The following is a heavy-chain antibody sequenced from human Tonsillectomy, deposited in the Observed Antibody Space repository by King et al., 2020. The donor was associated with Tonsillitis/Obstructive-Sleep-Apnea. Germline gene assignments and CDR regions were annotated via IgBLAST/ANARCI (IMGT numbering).Heavy chain of an antibody. J-gene: IGHJ6*03. CDR2: ISYDGTNK. D-gene: IGHD2-2*01. CDR3: AREDIVVVVGYMDV. V-gene: IGHV3-30*01. Sequence: GQLVQSGGGVVQPGRSLRLSCGASGFTFSRYPMHWVRQAPGKGLECVAVISYDGTNKYYADSVKGRFTISRDNSKNTLYLQMNSLRAEDTAVYYCAREDIVVVVGYMDVWGKGTSVTVSS. CDR1: GFTFSRYP.